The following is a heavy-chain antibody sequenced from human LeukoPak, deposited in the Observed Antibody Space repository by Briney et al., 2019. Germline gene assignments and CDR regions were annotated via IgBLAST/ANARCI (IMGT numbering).Heavy chain of an antibody. CDR1: GYTFTGYH. CDR3: ATTPITPYYYYGMDV. V-gene: IGHV1-24*01. J-gene: IGHJ6*02. CDR2: FDPEDGET. Sequence: ASVKVSCKASGYTFTGYHMHWVRQAPGKGLEWMGGFDPEDGETIYAQKFQGRVTMTEDTSTDTAYMELSSLRSEDTAVYYCATTPITPYYYYGMDVWGQGTTVTVSS. D-gene: IGHD2-15*01.